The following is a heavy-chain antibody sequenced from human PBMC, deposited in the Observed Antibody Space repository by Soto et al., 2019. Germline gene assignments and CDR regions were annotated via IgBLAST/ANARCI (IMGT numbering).Heavy chain of an antibody. CDR2: VYFRGHM. V-gene: IGHV4-39*01. J-gene: IGHJ4*02. D-gene: IGHD2-21*02. Sequence: QPLLHESGPGLVKPSETLSLTCTVSGDQITSRYHYWGWLRQSPGKGLEWIGSVYFRGHMYSNLSLQSRVNLSVDTSKGQFFLTLTSLTATDTATYFCARQAVQERRLLAFDQWGPGRQVIVSS. CDR1: GDQITSRYHY. CDR3: ARQAVQERRLLAFDQ.